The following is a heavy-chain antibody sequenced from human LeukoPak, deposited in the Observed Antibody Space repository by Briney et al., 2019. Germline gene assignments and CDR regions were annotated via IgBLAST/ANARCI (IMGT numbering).Heavy chain of an antibody. D-gene: IGHD3-22*01. Sequence: SQTLSLTCTVAGGSISSGSYYWSWIRQPAGKGLEWIGRIYTSGSTNYNPSLKSRVTISVDTSKNQFSLKLSSVTAADTAVYYCARGRAPDSSGIPLHYWAQGTLVTVSS. CDR2: IYTSGST. CDR1: GGSISSGSYY. J-gene: IGHJ4*02. V-gene: IGHV4-61*02. CDR3: ARGRAPDSSGIPLHY.